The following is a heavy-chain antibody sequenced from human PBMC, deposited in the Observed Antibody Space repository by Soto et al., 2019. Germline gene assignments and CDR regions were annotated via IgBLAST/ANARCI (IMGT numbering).Heavy chain of an antibody. V-gene: IGHV4-34*01. J-gene: IGHJ4*02. CDR2: INHSGST. Sequence: SETLSLTCAVYGGSFSGYYWSWIRQPPGKGLEWIGEINHSGSTNYNPSLKSRVTISVDTSKNQFSLKLSSVTAADTAVYYCARGHPSSGYDYWGQGTLVT. CDR3: ARGHPSSGYDY. D-gene: IGHD6-19*01. CDR1: GGSFSGYY.